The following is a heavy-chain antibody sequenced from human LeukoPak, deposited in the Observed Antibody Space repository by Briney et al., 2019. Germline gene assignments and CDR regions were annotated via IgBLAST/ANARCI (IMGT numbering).Heavy chain of an antibody. CDR1: GGSISSGSYY. Sequence: SETLSLTCTVSGGSISSGSYYWSWIRQPAGKGLEWIGRIYTSGRAYYNPSLKSRVTISADTSKNQFSLKLSSVTAADTAVYYCAAYYYYMDVWGKGTTVTVSS. J-gene: IGHJ6*03. CDR2: IYTSGRA. V-gene: IGHV4-61*02. CDR3: AAYYYYMDV.